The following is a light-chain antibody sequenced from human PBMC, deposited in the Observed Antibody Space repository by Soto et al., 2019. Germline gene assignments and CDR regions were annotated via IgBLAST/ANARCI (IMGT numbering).Light chain of an antibody. Sequence: ESVLTQSPATLSLSPGERATLSCRASQSVSSSLAWYQQKPGQAPRVLIYHPSKRATGIPARFSGSGSGTDFTLTISSLEPEDVAVYYCQQGSNWPPTFGQGTKLEIK. CDR3: QQGSNWPPT. CDR2: HPS. CDR1: QSVSSS. J-gene: IGKJ2*01. V-gene: IGKV3-11*01.